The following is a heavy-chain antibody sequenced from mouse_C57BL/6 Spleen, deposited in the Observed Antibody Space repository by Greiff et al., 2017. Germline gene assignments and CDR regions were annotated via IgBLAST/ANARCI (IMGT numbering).Heavy chain of an antibody. J-gene: IGHJ4*01. CDR1: GYTFTSYW. CDR2: IYPSDSET. Sequence: QVQLQQPGAELVRPGSSVTLSCKASGYTFTSYWMDWVKQRPGQGLEWIGNIYPSDSETHYNQKFQDKATLTVDKSSSTAYMQLSSLTSEDSAVYYCARSYGGAMDDWGQGASVTVAS. D-gene: IGHD1-1*01. V-gene: IGHV1-61*01. CDR3: ARSYGGAMDD.